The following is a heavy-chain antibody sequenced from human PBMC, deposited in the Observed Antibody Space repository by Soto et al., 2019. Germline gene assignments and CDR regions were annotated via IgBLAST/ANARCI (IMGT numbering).Heavy chain of an antibody. CDR3: ARGEGITTFGVYGFDV. J-gene: IGHJ6*02. V-gene: IGHV5-10-1*01. CDR2: TDPRDSFT. CDR1: GYRFTSHW. Sequence: GESLKIFCKGSGYRFTSHWISWLRQMPGKGLEWMGRTDPRDSFTQYNPSFQGHVTISGDKSLSTAYLQGSSLKASDTAIYYCARGEGITTFGVYGFDVWGQGASVTVSS. D-gene: IGHD3-3*01.